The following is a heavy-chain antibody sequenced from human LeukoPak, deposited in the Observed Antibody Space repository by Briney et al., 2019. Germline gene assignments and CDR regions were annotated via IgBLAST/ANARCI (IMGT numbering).Heavy chain of an antibody. CDR3: AKRDTSGYFYFDY. CDR2: ISSSGTAI. D-gene: IGHD6-19*01. J-gene: IGHJ4*02. V-gene: IGHV3-48*03. CDR1: GFTFSSYE. Sequence: GGSLRLSCAASGFTFSSYEMNWVRQAPGKGLEWVSYISSSGTAIYYADSVKGRFTISRDNSKNTLYLQMNSLRAEDTAVYFCAKRDTSGYFYFDYWGQGTLVTVSS.